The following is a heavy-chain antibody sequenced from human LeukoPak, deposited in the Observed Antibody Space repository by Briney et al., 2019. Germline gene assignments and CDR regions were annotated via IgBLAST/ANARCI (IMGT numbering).Heavy chain of an antibody. CDR3: AKDIGGSGWSSDY. CDR1: GFTFDDYA. Sequence: GRSLRLSCAASGFTFDDYAMHWVRQAPGKGLEWVSGISWNSGSIGYADSVKGRFTISRDNAKNSLYLQMNSLRAEDMALYYCAKDIGGSGWSSDYWRQGTLVTVSS. D-gene: IGHD6-25*01. CDR2: ISWNSGSI. J-gene: IGHJ4*02. V-gene: IGHV3-9*03.